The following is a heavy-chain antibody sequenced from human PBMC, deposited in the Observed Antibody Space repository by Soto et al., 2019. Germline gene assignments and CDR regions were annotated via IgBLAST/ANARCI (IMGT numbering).Heavy chain of an antibody. CDR1: GGSISSSSYY. Sequence: SETLSLTCTVSGGSISSSSYYWGWIRQPPGKGLEWIGSIYYSGSTYYNPSLKSRVTISVDTSKNQFSLKLSSVTAADTAVYYCARRGRAGTPAFDYWGQGTLVTVSS. V-gene: IGHV4-39*01. CDR2: IYYSGST. CDR3: ARRGRAGTPAFDY. J-gene: IGHJ4*02. D-gene: IGHD1-7*01.